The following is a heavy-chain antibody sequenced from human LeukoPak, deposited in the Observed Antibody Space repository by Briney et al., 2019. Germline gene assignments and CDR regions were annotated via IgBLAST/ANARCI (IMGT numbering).Heavy chain of an antibody. J-gene: IGHJ3*02. Sequence: SETLSLTCTVSGGSINNYYWSWIRQPPGKGLEWNGHISYSGNTNYNYSLRSRVTISVDTSNNQFSLRLSSVTAADTAVYYCARDSYTGSHFEDTFDIWGQGTMVTVSS. CDR1: GGSINNYY. CDR2: ISYSGNT. CDR3: ARDSYTGSHFEDTFDI. V-gene: IGHV4-59*01. D-gene: IGHD1-26*01.